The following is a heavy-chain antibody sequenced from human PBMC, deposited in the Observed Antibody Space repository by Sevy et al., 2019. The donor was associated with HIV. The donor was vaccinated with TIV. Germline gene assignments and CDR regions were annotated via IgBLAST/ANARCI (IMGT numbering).Heavy chain of an antibody. CDR2: INAYNDNT. D-gene: IGHD2-21*02. CDR1: GYSFTTYG. J-gene: IGHJ3*01. V-gene: IGHV1-18*01. CDR3: ARDGGGDYAFDV. Sequence: ASVKVSCKASGYSFTTYGISWVRQAPGQGLEWMGWINAYNDNTNYEQNLQGRVTMTTDTATSTAYMELKRLTSDDTAVYYCARDGGGDYAFDVWGQGTMVTVSS.